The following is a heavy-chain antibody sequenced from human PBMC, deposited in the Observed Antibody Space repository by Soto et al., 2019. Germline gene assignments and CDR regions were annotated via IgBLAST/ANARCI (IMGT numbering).Heavy chain of an antibody. Sequence: QITLKESGPTLVKPTQTLTLTCSFSGFSLSTGGVGGAWIRQPPGKALEWLAIIYNNDDKRYSPSLKSSLTITQDTFKNQVVLTMTNIDPVDTATYYCAHRTERVEANNFMRWFDHWGQGTLVTVSS. CDR1: GFSLSTGGVG. CDR3: AHRTERVEANNFMRWFDH. CDR2: IYNNDDK. D-gene: IGHD3-16*01. V-gene: IGHV2-5*01. J-gene: IGHJ5*02.